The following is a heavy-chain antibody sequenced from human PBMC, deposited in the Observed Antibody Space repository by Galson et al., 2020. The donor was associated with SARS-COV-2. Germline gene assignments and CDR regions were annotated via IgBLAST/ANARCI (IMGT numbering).Heavy chain of an antibody. V-gene: IGHV3-74*01. CDR2: INSDGSST. J-gene: IGHJ6*02. D-gene: IGHD3-3*01. CDR3: ARDRTAYYDFWSGYYSQHYYYYGMDV. CDR1: GFTFSSYW. Sequence: TGGSLRLSCAASGFTFSSYWMHWVRQAPGKGLVWVSRINSDGSSTSYADSVKGRFTISRDNAKNTLYLQMNSLRAEDTAVYYCARDRTAYYDFWSGYYSQHYYYYGMDVWGQGTTVTVSS.